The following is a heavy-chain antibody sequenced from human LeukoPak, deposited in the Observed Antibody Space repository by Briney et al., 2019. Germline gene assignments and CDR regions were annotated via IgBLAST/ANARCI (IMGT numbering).Heavy chain of an antibody. CDR3: AKLERLDAFDI. J-gene: IGHJ3*02. Sequence: GGSLRLSCAASGFTFSSYEMNWVRQAPGKGLEWVSYISSSGRSIYYADSVKGRFTISRDNAKNSLYLQMNSLRAEDTAVYYCAKLERLDAFDIWGQGTMVTVSS. CDR1: GFTFSSYE. V-gene: IGHV3-48*03. CDR2: ISSSGRSI. D-gene: IGHD1-1*01.